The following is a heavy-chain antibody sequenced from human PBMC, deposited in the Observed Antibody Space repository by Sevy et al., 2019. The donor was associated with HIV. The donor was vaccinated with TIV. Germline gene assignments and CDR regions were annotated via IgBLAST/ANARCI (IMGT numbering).Heavy chain of an antibody. D-gene: IGHD3-10*01. CDR3: AKDNRLGFGENWFDP. V-gene: IGHV3-33*03. CDR1: GFTFSSYG. Sequence: GGSLRLSCAASGFTFSSYGMHWVRQAPGKGLEWVAVIWYDGSNKYYGDSVKGRFTISRDNSKNTLYLQMNSLRAEDKATYYCAKDNRLGFGENWFDPWGQGTLVTVSS. J-gene: IGHJ5*02. CDR2: IWYDGSNK.